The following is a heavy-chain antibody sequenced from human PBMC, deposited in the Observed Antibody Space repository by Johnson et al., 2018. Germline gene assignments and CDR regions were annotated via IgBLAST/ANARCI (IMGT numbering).Heavy chain of an antibody. J-gene: IGHJ3*02. CDR1: GFTFSSYA. D-gene: IGHD3-22*01. CDR2: ISGSGGST. Sequence: QLVESGGGLVQPGGSLRLSCAASGFTFSSYAMSWVRQAPGKGLEWVSAISGSGGSTYYADSVKGRFTISRDNSKNTLYLQMNSLRAEDTGVYYGAKGRGLRDDSSGYYGDAFDIWGQGTMVTVSS. V-gene: IGHV3-23*04. CDR3: AKGRGLRDDSSGYYGDAFDI.